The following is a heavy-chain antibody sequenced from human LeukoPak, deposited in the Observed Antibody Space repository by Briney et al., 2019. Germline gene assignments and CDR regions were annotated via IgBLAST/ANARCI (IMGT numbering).Heavy chain of an antibody. J-gene: IGHJ6*03. D-gene: IGHD6-6*01. CDR3: ARSHYSSYWDNGPHYYYYYMDV. Sequence: GASVKVSCKASGGTFSSYAISWVRQAPGQGLEWMGGIIPIFGTTNYAQKFQGRVTITADESTSTACMELSSLRSEDTAVYYCARSHYSSYWDNGPHYYYYYMDVWGEGTTVTVSS. CDR2: IIPIFGTT. V-gene: IGHV1-69*13. CDR1: GGTFSSYA.